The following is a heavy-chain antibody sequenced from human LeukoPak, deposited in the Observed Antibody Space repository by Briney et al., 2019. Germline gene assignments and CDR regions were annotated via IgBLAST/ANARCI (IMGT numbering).Heavy chain of an antibody. CDR2: ITSGTTYI. J-gene: IGHJ3*02. Sequence: GGSLRLSCAASGFTFSDYNMNWVRQSPEKGLEWVSSITSGTTYIYYADSVRGRFTLSRDNAKNSLYLQMNSLRAEDTALYYCAKSSGIVVVPAAPGGAFDIWGQGTMVTVSS. CDR3: AKSSGIVVVPAAPGGAFDI. CDR1: GFTFSDYN. V-gene: IGHV3-21*04. D-gene: IGHD2-2*01.